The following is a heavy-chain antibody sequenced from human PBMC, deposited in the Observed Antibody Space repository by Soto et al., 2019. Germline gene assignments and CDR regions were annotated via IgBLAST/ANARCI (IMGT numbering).Heavy chain of an antibody. D-gene: IGHD4-4*01. CDR3: ARTTGKGDYYGIDV. V-gene: IGHV1-3*05. Sequence: QVQLVQSGAEEKKRGASVKVSCKASGYTFTSYAMHWVRQAPGQMLEWMGWINDGNGNTKYSHKFQGRVTITRDTSASTAYMELSSLRSEDTAVYYCARTTGKGDYYGIDVWGQGTTVTVSS. CDR2: INDGNGNT. J-gene: IGHJ6*02. CDR1: GYTFTSYA.